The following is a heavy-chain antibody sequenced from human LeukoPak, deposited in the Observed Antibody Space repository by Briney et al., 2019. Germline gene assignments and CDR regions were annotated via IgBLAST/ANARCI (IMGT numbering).Heavy chain of an antibody. Sequence: GGSLRLSCAASGFTFSSYAMSWVRQAPGKGLEWVSAISGSGGSTYYADSVKGRFTIPRDNSKNTLYLQMNSLRAEDTAVYYCVKDPNSGSYYPYYFDYWGQGTLVTVSS. J-gene: IGHJ4*02. V-gene: IGHV3-23*01. CDR1: GFTFSSYA. D-gene: IGHD1-26*01. CDR3: VKDPNSGSYYPYYFDY. CDR2: ISGSGGST.